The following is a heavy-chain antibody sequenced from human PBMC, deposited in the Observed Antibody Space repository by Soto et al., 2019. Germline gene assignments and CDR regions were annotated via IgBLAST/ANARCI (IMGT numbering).Heavy chain of an antibody. CDR2: MNPNSGNT. Sequence: XSVKVSCKTSGNTFTSYDIHLVRQATGQGLECMGWMNPNSGNTGYAQKFQGRVTMTRNTSISTAYMELSSLRSEDTAVYYCARGYYDYVWGSYRFDDWGQGTLVTVSS. V-gene: IGHV1-8*01. J-gene: IGHJ4*02. CDR1: GNTFTSYD. CDR3: ARGYYDYVWGSYRFDD. D-gene: IGHD3-16*02.